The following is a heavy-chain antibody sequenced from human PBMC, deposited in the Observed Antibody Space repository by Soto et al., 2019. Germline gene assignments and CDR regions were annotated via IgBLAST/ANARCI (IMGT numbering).Heavy chain of an antibody. D-gene: IGHD4-17*01. V-gene: IGHV1-18*01. J-gene: IGHJ6*03. CDR2: ISAYNGNT. CDR3: ARVVETTVTHYYYYYMDV. CDR1: GYTFTSYG. Sequence: ASVKVSCKASGYTFTSYGISWVRQAPGQGLEWMGWISAYNGNTNYAQKLQGRVTMTKDTSTSTAYMELRSLRSDDTAVYYCARVVETTVTHYYYYYMDVWGKGTTVTVSS.